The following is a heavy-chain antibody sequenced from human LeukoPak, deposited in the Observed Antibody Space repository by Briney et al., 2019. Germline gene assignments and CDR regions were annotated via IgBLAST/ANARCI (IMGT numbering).Heavy chain of an antibody. Sequence: SETLSLTCTVSGGSISSYYWSWIRQPPGKGLEWIGYIYYSGSTNYNPSLKSRVTISVDTSNNQFSLKLSSVTAADTAVYYCARQGGSYGYYYFDYWGQGTLVTVSS. V-gene: IGHV4-59*08. CDR3: ARQGGSYGYYYFDY. CDR1: GGSISSYY. D-gene: IGHD5-18*01. CDR2: IYYSGST. J-gene: IGHJ4*02.